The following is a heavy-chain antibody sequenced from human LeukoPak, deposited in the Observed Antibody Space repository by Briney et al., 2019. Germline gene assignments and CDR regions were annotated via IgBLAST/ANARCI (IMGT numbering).Heavy chain of an antibody. CDR1: GGTFSSYA. V-gene: IGHV1-69*04. CDR3: ARRNEDYYYGMDV. J-gene: IGHJ6*02. CDR2: IILIFGIA. Sequence: ASVKVSCKASGGTFSSYAISWVRQAPGQGLEWMGRIILIFGIANYAQKFQGRVTITADKSTSTAYMELSSLRSEDTAVYYCARRNEDYYYGMDVWGQGTTVTVSS. D-gene: IGHD1-1*01.